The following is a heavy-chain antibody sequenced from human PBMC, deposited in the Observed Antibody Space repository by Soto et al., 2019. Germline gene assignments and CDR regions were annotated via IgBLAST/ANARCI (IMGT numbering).Heavy chain of an antibody. Sequence: ASVKVSCKASGYTFSSFGINWVRQAPGQGLEWVGWVSVYNDDTKYAQNFQGRVSLTTDTSTSTTYMEVGSLRSDDTAVYYCARTCRSGGSCYHEYWGEGTLVTVSS. CDR3: ARTCRSGGSCYHEY. CDR1: GYTFSSFG. CDR2: VSVYNDDT. V-gene: IGHV1-18*01. D-gene: IGHD2-15*01. J-gene: IGHJ4*02.